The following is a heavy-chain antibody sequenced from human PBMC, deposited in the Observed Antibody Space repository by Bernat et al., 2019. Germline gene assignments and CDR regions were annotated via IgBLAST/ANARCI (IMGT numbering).Heavy chain of an antibody. CDR2: IWYDGSNK. Sequence: QVQLVESGGGVVQPGRSLRLSCAASGFTFSSYGMHWVRQAPGKGLEWVAVIWYDGSNKYYADSVKGRFTISRDNSKNTLTLQMNSLRVEDTAVYYCVRGDRLVDYWGQGTLVTVSS. D-gene: IGHD1-26*01. CDR1: GFTFSSYG. V-gene: IGHV3-33*01. J-gene: IGHJ4*02. CDR3: VRGDRLVDY.